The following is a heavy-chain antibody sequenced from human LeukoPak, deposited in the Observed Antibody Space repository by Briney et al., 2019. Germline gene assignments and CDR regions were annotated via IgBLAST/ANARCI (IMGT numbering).Heavy chain of an antibody. CDR3: ARYRDGYNSYFDY. CDR1: GGTFSSYA. V-gene: IGHV1-69*04. CDR2: IIPILGIA. J-gene: IGHJ4*02. Sequence: SVKVSCKASGGTFSSYAISWVRQAPGQGLEWMGRIIPILGIANYAQKFQGRVTITADKSTSTAYMELSSLRSEDTAVYYCARYRDGYNSYFDYWGQGTLVTVSS. D-gene: IGHD5-24*01.